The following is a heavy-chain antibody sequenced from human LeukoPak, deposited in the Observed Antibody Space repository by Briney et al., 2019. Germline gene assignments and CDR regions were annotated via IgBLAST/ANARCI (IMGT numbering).Heavy chain of an antibody. CDR3: ARGADWQLLEYYYYYMDV. CDR2: INPSGSST. CDR1: GYSFTSHY. D-gene: IGHD4-23*01. J-gene: IGHJ6*03. V-gene: IGHV1-46*01. Sequence: ASVKVSCKASGYSFTSHYMHWVRQAPGQGLEWMGLINPSGSSTLYAQKFQGRATITVDTSTGTANMELTRLRSEDTAVYYCARGADWQLLEYYYYYMDVWGKGTPVTVSS.